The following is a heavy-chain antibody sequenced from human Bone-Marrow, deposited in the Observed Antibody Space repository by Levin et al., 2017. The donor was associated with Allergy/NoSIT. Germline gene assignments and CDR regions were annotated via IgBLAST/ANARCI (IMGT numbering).Heavy chain of an antibody. V-gene: IGHV1-2*02. J-gene: IGHJ3*02. Sequence: ASVKVSCKASGYTFTGYYMHWVRQAPGQGLEWMGWINPNSGGTNYAQKFQGRVTMTRDTSISTAYMELSRLRSDDTAVYYCARVSLGYSGSQLAFDIWGQGTMVTVSS. CDR2: INPNSGGT. CDR1: GYTFTGYY. D-gene: IGHD1-26*01. CDR3: ARVSLGYSGSQLAFDI.